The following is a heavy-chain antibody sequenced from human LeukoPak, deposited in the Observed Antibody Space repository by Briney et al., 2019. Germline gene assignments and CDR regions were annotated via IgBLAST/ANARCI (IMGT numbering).Heavy chain of an antibody. D-gene: IGHD2-8*01. V-gene: IGHV3-23*01. J-gene: IGHJ5*02. CDR3: AEDLVLITIAHFEP. Sequence: PGGSLRLSCAASGFTFSSYAMSWVRQAPGKGLEWVSAVSGRGDSTYYADSVKGRFTISRDNSKNTLYLQMNSLRAEDTAVYFCAEDLVLITIAHFEPWGQGTLVAVSS. CDR1: GFTFSSYA. CDR2: VSGRGDST.